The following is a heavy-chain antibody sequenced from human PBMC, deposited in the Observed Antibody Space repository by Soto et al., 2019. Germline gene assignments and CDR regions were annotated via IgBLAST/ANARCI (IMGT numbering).Heavy chain of an antibody. CDR1: GFTFDDYT. V-gene: IGHV3-43*01. CDR3: AKDGYSYGVYYYYGMDV. D-gene: IGHD5-18*01. Sequence: LRLSCAASGFTFDDYTMHWVRQAPGKGLEWVSLISWDGGSTYYADSVKGRFTISRDNSKNSLYQQMNSLRTEDTALYYCAKDGYSYGVYYYYGMDVWGQGTTVTVSS. J-gene: IGHJ6*02. CDR2: ISWDGGST.